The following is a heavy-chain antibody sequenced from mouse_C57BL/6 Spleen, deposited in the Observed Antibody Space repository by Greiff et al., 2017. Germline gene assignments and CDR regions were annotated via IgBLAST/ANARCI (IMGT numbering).Heavy chain of an antibody. CDR2: IDPSDSYT. D-gene: IGHD2-2*01. V-gene: IGHV1-59*01. CDR3: ARYGYGEDY. J-gene: IGHJ2*01. CDR1: GYTFTSYW. Sequence: QVQLQQPGAELVRPGTSVKLSCKASGYTFTSYWMHWVKQRPGQGLEWIGVIDPSDSYTNYNQKFKGKATLTVDTSSSTAYMQLSSLTSEDSAVYYCARYGYGEDYWGQGTTLTVSS.